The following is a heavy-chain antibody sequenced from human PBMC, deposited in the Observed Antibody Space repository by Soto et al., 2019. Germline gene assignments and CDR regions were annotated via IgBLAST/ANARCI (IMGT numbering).Heavy chain of an antibody. J-gene: IGHJ4*02. CDR1: EGNIINYG. V-gene: IGHV4-59*01. Sequence: LATLLVRCTVAEGNIINYGWSWIWQSPGKGLEWIGYIHHSWSTTYNTSLKSRVTISVDTSKNQFSRKLSSVTAADTTVYYCESGSKEWLVKLAYWGQRSLVAVIS. D-gene: IGHD6-19*01. CDR2: IHHSWST. CDR3: ESGSKEWLVKLAY.